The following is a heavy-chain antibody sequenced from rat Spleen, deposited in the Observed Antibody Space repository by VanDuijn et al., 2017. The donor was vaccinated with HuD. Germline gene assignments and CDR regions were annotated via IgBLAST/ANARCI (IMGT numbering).Heavy chain of an antibody. CDR3: TRRNNYDWYFDF. CDR1: GITFSNYA. V-gene: IGHV5-29*01. D-gene: IGHD1-10*01. J-gene: IGHJ1*01. CDR2: INFDGSST. Sequence: EVQLVESGGGLVQPGGTLKLSCAASGITFSNYAMAWVRQAPTKGLEWVATINFDGSSTYYRDSVRGRFSISRDNARSTLYLQMDSLRSEDTATYYCTRRNNYDWYFDFWGPGTMVTVSS.